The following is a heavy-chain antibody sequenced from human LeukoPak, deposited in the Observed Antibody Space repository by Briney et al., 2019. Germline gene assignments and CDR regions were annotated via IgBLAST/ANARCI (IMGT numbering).Heavy chain of an antibody. J-gene: IGHJ4*02. CDR1: GYTFTSYG. CDR3: ARDFSVAIFGVVPFDY. D-gene: IGHD3-3*01. Sequence: ASVRVSCKASGYTFTSYGISWVRQAPGQGLEWMGWISAYNGNTNYAQKLQGRVTMTTDTSTSTAYMELRSLRSDGTAVYYCARDFSVAIFGVVPFDYWGQGTLVTVSS. CDR2: ISAYNGNT. V-gene: IGHV1-18*01.